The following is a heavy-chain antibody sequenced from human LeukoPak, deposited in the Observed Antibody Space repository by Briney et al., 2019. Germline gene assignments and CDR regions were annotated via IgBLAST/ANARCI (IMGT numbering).Heavy chain of an antibody. D-gene: IGHD5-18*01. Sequence: PGGSLRLSCAASGFMFSNCDMHWVRQAPGKGLEYVSHISTNGGSPYYAISVKGRFTISRDNSKNTLYLQMGSLRAEDMAVYYCARGRGYIYGYDYWGQGTLVTVSS. CDR3: ARGRGYIYGYDY. CDR1: GFMFSNCD. J-gene: IGHJ4*02. V-gene: IGHV3-64*01. CDR2: ISTNGGSP.